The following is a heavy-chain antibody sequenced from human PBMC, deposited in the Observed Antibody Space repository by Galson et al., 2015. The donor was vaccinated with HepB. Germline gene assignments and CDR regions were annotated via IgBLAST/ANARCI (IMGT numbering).Heavy chain of an antibody. V-gene: IGHV1-46*01. J-gene: IGHJ6*03. CDR3: ARANYGSGRYYYYYYMDV. CDR2: INPSGGST. CDR1: GYTFTSYY. Sequence: VKVSCRASGYTFTSYYMHWVRQAPGQGLEWMGIINPSGGSTSYAQKFQGRVTMTRDTSTSTVCMELSSLRSEDTAVYYCARANYGSGRYYYYYYMDVWGKGTTVTVSS. D-gene: IGHD3-10*01.